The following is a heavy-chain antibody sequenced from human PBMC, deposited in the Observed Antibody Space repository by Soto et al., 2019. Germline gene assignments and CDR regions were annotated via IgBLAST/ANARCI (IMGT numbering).Heavy chain of an antibody. CDR2: ISYDGSNK. V-gene: IGHV3-30-3*01. CDR3: ARDGYNYLDY. D-gene: IGHD5-12*01. J-gene: IGHJ4*02. CDR1: GFTFSSYA. Sequence: QVQLVESGGGVVQPGRSLRLSCAASGFTFSSYAMHWVRQAPGKGLEWVAVISYDGSNKYYADSVKGRFTISRDNSKNTMYLQMNSLRAEDTAVYYCARDGYNYLDYWGQGTLVTVSS.